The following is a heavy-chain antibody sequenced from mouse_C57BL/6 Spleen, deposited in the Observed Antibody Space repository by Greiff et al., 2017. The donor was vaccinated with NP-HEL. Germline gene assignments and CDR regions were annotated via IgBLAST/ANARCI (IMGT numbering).Heavy chain of an antibody. Sequence: QVQLKQPGTELVKPGASVKLSCKASGYTFTSYWMHWVKQRPGQGLEWIGTINPSNGGTNYNEKFKGKATLTVDKSTSTAYMRLSSLTSEDSAVYYCAIAYGSSYWYFDVWGTGTTVTVSS. CDR3: AIAYGSSYWYFDV. D-gene: IGHD1-1*01. CDR1: GYTFTSYW. V-gene: IGHV1-53*01. CDR2: INPSNGGT. J-gene: IGHJ1*03.